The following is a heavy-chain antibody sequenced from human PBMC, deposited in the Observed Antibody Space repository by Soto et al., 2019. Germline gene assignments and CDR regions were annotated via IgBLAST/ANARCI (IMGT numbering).Heavy chain of an antibody. CDR3: AADSNYGDYLYYYYMDV. D-gene: IGHD4-17*01. CDR2: IVVGSGNT. V-gene: IGHV1-58*02. Sequence: SVKVSCKASGFTFTSSAMQWVRQARGQRLEWIGWIVVGSGNTNYAQKFQERVTITRDMSTSTAYMELSSLRSEDTAVYYCAADSNYGDYLYYYYMDVWGKGTTVTVSS. CDR1: GFTFTSSA. J-gene: IGHJ6*03.